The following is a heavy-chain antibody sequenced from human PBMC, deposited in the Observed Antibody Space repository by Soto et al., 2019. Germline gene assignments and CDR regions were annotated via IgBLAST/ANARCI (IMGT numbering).Heavy chain of an antibody. D-gene: IGHD2-15*01. CDR2: ISYDGRNK. CDR3: AKEPWGWQLTVPPGRY. CDR1: GFTFSSYG. J-gene: IGHJ4*02. V-gene: IGHV3-30*18. Sequence: SGGSLRLSCAASGFTFSSYGMHWVRQAPGKGLEWVAVISYDGRNKYYADSVKGRFTISRDNSKNTLYLQMNSLGAEDTAVYYFAKEPWGWQLTVPPGRYWGQGTLVTVSS.